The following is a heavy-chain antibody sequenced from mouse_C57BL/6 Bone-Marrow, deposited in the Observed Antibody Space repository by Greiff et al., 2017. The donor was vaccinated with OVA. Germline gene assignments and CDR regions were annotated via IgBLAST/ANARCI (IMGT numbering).Heavy chain of an antibody. CDR2: INPDSSTI. V-gene: IGHV4-1*01. J-gene: IGHJ2*01. CDR1: GIDFSRYW. CDR3: ASIYYYGSSYRDY. Sequence: EVKLQESGGGLVQPGGSLKLSCAASGIDFSRYWMSWVRRAPGKGLEWIGEINPDSSTINYAPSLKDKFIISRDNAKNTLYLQMSKVRSEDTALYYCASIYYYGSSYRDYWGQGTTLTVSS. D-gene: IGHD1-1*01.